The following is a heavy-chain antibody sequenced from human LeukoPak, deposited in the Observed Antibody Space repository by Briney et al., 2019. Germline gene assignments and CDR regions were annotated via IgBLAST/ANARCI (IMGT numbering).Heavy chain of an antibody. CDR1: GGSISRSSYY. Sequence: SETLSLTCTVSGGSISRSSYYWGWIRQPPGKGLEWIGSIYYSGSTYYNPSLKSRVTISVDTPKNQFSLKLSSVTAAYTAVYYCARNRVSSGYALDYWGEKTLVSVST. D-gene: IGHD3-22*01. CDR2: IYYSGST. CDR3: ARNRVSSGYALDY. V-gene: IGHV4-39*01. J-gene: IGHJ4*02.